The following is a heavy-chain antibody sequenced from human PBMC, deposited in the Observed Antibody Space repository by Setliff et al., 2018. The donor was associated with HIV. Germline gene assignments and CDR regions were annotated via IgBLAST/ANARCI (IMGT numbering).Heavy chain of an antibody. V-gene: IGHV4-59*01. J-gene: IGHJ5*02. CDR1: GGSISSYY. CDR3: ARSEGIAWFDP. CDR2: IYYSGST. D-gene: IGHD3-3*01. Sequence: PSETLSLTCTVSGGSISSYYWSWIRQPPGKGLEWIGYIYYSGSTNYNPSLKSRVTISVDTSKNQFSLKLSSVTAAATAVYYCARSEGIAWFDPWGQGTLVTVSS.